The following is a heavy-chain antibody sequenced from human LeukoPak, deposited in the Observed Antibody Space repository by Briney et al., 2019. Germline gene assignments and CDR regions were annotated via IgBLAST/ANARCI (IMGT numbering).Heavy chain of an antibody. V-gene: IGHV4-38-2*02. J-gene: IGHJ4*02. D-gene: IGHD6-6*01. CDR1: GYSISSGYY. Sequence: PSETLPLTCTVSGYSISSGYYWGWIRPAPGKGLEWIGNIYHTGTTYYNPSLKSRVTISVDTSKNHFSLKLSSVTAADTAVYYCVRYSASYYYFEYWGQGTLVPVSS. CDR3: VRYSASYYYFEY. CDR2: IYHTGTT.